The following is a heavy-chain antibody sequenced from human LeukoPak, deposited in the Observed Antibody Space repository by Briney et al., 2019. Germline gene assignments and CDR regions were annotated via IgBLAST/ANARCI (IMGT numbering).Heavy chain of an antibody. Sequence: PGGSLRLSCAASGFTFSSYEMNWVRQAPGKGLEWVSYISGSGSTIYYVDSVKGRFTISGDNAKNSLYLQMNSLRAEDTAVYYCAREVTGDASDIWGQGTKVTVSS. CDR3: AREVTGDASDI. D-gene: IGHD2-21*02. V-gene: IGHV3-48*03. J-gene: IGHJ3*02. CDR2: ISGSGSTI. CDR1: GFTFSSYE.